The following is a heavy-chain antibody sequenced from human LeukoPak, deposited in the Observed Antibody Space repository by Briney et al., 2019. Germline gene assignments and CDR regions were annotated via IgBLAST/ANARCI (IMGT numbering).Heavy chain of an antibody. CDR3: ARVPFRSYYDSSGYCFDY. CDR1: GGSISSGDYY. CDR2: IYYSGST. V-gene: IGHV4-30-4*01. D-gene: IGHD3-22*01. Sequence: SQTLSLTCTVSGGSISSGDYYWSWIRQPPGKGLEWIGYIYYSGSTYYNPSLKSRVTISVDTSKNQFSLKLSSVTAADTAVYYCARVPFRSYYDSSGYCFDYWGQGTLVTVSS. J-gene: IGHJ4*02.